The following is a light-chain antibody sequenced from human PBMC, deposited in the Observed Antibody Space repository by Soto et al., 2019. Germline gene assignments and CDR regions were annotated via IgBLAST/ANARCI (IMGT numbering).Light chain of an antibody. Sequence: QSVLTQPPSVSGAPGQRVTISCTGKTSNIGAGYDVHWYQQLPETAPKLLISGNSNRPSGVPDRFSASKSGTSASLAITGLQAEDEADYYCQSYDSSLSVVFGGGTKVTV. V-gene: IGLV1-40*01. CDR3: QSYDSSLSVV. CDR2: GNS. CDR1: TSNIGAGYD. J-gene: IGLJ3*02.